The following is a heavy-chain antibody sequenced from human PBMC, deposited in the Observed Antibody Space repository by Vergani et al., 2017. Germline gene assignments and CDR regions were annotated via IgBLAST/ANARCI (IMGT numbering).Heavy chain of an antibody. CDR1: GGSISSGGYY. CDR3: ARDKLGPKQLVRGWFDP. CDR2: IYYSGST. Sequence: QVQLQESGPGLVKPSQTLSLTCTVSGGSISSGGYYWSWIRQHPGKGLEWIGCIYYSGSTYYNPSLKSRVTISVDTSKNQFSLKLSSVTAADTAVYYCARDKLGPKQLVRGWFDPWGQGTLVTVSS. V-gene: IGHV4-31*03. J-gene: IGHJ5*02. D-gene: IGHD6-13*01.